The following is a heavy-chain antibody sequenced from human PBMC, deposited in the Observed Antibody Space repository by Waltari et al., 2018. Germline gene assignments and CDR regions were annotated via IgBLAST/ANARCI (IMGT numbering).Heavy chain of an antibody. D-gene: IGHD3-16*01. CDR3: ARAPPKGFVDY. V-gene: IGHV1-18*01. CDR1: GYTFTSYG. J-gene: IGHJ4*02. Sequence: QVQLVQSGAEVKKPGASVKVSCKASGYTFTSYGLSWRRQAPGQGREGMGWISAYKGNTNYAQKLQGRVTMTTDTSTSTAYMELRSLRSDDTAGYYCARAPPKGFVDYWGQGTLVTVSS. CDR2: ISAYKGNT.